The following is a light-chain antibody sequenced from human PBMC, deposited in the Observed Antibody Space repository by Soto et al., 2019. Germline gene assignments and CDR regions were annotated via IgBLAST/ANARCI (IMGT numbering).Light chain of an antibody. J-gene: IGKJ5*01. CDR2: GAS. Sequence: EIVLTQSPGTLSLSPGERATLSCRASQSVSSSFLAWYQQKPGQTPRLLIYGASSRATCIPDRFSGSGSVTDFTLTISRLAPEDFAVYYCHQYGSSPPTFGQRTRLEMK. V-gene: IGKV3-20*01. CDR1: QSVSSSF. CDR3: HQYGSSPPT.